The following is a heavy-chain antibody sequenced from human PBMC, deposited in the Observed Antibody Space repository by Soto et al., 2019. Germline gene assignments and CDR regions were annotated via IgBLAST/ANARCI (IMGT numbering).Heavy chain of an antibody. J-gene: IGHJ4*02. CDR3: ARRYGYYFDY. CDR2: IYYSGST. V-gene: IGHV4-59*08. CDR1: GGSISSYY. Sequence: SETLSLTCTVSGGSISSYYWSWIRQPPGEGLEWIGYIYYSGSTNYNPSLKSRVTISLDTSKNQFSLKLSSVTAADTAVYYCARRYGYYFDYWGQGTLVTVSS. D-gene: IGHD4-17*01.